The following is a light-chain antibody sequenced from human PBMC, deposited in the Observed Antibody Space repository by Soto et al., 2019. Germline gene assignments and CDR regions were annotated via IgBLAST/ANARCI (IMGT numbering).Light chain of an antibody. J-gene: IGKJ1*01. CDR1: QGVSSN. CDR3: HQYNFWPT. CDR2: GTS. Sequence: EIVMTQSPATLSVSPGERATLSCRASQGVSSNLAWYQQKPGQSPRLLIYGTSTRATGIPARFSGSGSGTEFTLTISSLQSEDFAVYYCHQYNFWPTFGQGTKWIS. V-gene: IGKV3-15*01.